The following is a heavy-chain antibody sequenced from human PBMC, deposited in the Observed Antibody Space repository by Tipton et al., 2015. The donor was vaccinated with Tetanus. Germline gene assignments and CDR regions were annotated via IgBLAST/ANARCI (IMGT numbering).Heavy chain of an antibody. D-gene: IGHD3-3*01. CDR3: ARANYEFPKKGPFDS. CDR1: GGSVRGGSYY. J-gene: IGHJ4*02. Sequence: TLSLTCTVSGGSVRGGSYYWNWIRQPPGKGLEWIGHISYSGSTNSNYSLKSRITISQDTSNNQFTLKLTSVTAADTSVYYCARANYEFPKKGPFDSWGQGTLVIVSS. V-gene: IGHV4-61*01. CDR2: ISYSGST.